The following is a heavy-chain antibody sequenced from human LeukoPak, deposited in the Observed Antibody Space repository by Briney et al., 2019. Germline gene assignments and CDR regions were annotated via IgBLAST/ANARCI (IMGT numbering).Heavy chain of an antibody. V-gene: IGHV3-30*18. Sequence: PGGSLRLSCAASGFTFSSYGMHWVRQAPGKGLEWVAVISYDGSNKYYADSVKGRFTISGDNSKNTLYLQMNSLRAEDTAVYYCAKNGGKPYFDYWGQGTLVTVSS. J-gene: IGHJ4*02. CDR2: ISYDGSNK. D-gene: IGHD4-23*01. CDR3: AKNGGKPYFDY. CDR1: GFTFSSYG.